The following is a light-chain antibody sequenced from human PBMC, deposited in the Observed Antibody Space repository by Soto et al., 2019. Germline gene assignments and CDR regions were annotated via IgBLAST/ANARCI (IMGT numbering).Light chain of an antibody. CDR2: GAS. CDR1: QSVSSY. Sequence: EIVMTQSPATLSVSPGDRATLSCRASQSVSSYLVWYQQKPGQAPRLLIYGASTRATGIPARFSGSGSGTEFTLTISSLQSEDFAVYFCQHYNNWPPWTFGQGTKVEIK. CDR3: QHYNNWPPWT. V-gene: IGKV3-15*01. J-gene: IGKJ1*01.